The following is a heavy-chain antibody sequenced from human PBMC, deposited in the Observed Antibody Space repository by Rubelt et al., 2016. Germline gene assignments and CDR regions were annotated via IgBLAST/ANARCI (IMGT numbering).Heavy chain of an antibody. CDR1: GGSISSSSYY. CDR3: ARAYYYGSGSYFPVDY. J-gene: IGHJ4*02. CDR2: IYYSGST. D-gene: IGHD3-10*01. Sequence: TLSLTCTVSGGSISSSSYYWGWIRQPPGKGLEWIGCIYYSGSTYYNPSLKSRVTISVDTSKNQFSLKLSSVTAADTAVYYCARAYYYGSGSYFPVDYWGQGTLVTVSS. V-gene: IGHV4-39*07.